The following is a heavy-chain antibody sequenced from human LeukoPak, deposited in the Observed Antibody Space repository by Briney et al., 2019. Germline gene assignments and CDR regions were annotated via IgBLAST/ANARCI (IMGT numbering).Heavy chain of an antibody. V-gene: IGHV3-23*01. CDR2: ISGGCGST. D-gene: IGHD2-8*02. Sequence: GGSLSLSCAASEFTFNSYAMSWVRPAPGKGLECVSSISGGCGSTYYADSVKGRFTISRDNSKNTLFLQMNSLRADDTPVYYCAKARYHSTVSHTFEYWGPGTLVTVSS. CDR1: EFTFNSYA. J-gene: IGHJ4*02. CDR3: AKARYHSTVSHTFEY.